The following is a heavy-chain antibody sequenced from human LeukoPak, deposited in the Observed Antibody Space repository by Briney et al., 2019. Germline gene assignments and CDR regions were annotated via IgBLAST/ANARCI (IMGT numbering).Heavy chain of an antibody. CDR2: INPNSGGT. V-gene: IGHV1-2*02. D-gene: IGHD4-11*01. CDR3: AKDSNPNYYYYYYMDV. Sequence: ASVKVSCKASGYTFSNYYLHWVRQAPGQGLEWMGWINPNSGGTNYAQKFQGRVTMTRDTSISTAYMELSRLRSDDTAVYYCAKDSNPNYYYYYYMDVWGKGTTVTVSS. J-gene: IGHJ6*03. CDR1: GYTFSNYY.